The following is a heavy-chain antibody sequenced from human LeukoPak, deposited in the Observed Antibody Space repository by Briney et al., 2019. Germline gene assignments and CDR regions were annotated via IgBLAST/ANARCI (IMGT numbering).Heavy chain of an antibody. CDR2: ISGGGDTT. D-gene: IGHD3-22*01. CDR3: AKANGYYDY. Sequence: GGSLRLSCAASGFTFSNNGMGWGRPSPGGGLEWVSGISGGGDTTYYAESVKGRFTISRDNSKNTLFLQMNSLTAEDTAVYYCAKANGYYDYWGQGALVAVSS. V-gene: IGHV3-23*01. CDR1: GFTFSNNG. J-gene: IGHJ4*02.